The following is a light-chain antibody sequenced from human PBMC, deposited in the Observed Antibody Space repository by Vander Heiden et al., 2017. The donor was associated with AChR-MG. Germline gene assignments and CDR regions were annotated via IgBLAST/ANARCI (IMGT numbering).Light chain of an antibody. Sequence: QLVLTQSPSASASLGASVKPTCTLISGHSSYAIAWHQQQPEKGPRYLMRLNSDGSHSKGDGIPDRFSGSSSGAERYLTISSLQSEDEADYYCQTWGTGIPVFGGGTKLTVL. J-gene: IGLJ3*02. CDR3: QTWGTGIPV. V-gene: IGLV4-69*01. CDR1: SGHSSYA. CDR2: LNSDGSH.